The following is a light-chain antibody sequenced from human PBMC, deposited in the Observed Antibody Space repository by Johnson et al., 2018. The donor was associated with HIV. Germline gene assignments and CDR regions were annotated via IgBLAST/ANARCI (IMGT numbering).Light chain of an antibody. CDR3: GTWDSSLGVG. Sequence: QSVLTQPPSVSAAPGQKVTISCSGSSSNIGNNYVSWYQQLPGTAPKLLIYDNNKRPSGIPDRFSGSKSGTSATLGITGLQTGDEADYYCGTWDSSLGVGFGAGTKVTVL. CDR1: SSNIGNNY. V-gene: IGLV1-51*01. J-gene: IGLJ1*01. CDR2: DNN.